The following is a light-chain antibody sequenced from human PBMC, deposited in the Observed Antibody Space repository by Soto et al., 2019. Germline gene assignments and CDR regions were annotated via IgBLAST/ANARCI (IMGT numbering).Light chain of an antibody. J-gene: IGLJ1*01. Sequence: QSALTQPASVSGSPGQSITISCTGTSSDVGGYNYVSWYQQHPGKAPKFMIYDVSNRPSGVSNRFSGSKSGNTASLTISGRQAEDEADYDCSSYTTRNTRQRVFGTGTKRTVL. CDR3: SSYTTRNTRQRV. CDR2: DVS. V-gene: IGLV2-14*01. CDR1: SSDVGGYNY.